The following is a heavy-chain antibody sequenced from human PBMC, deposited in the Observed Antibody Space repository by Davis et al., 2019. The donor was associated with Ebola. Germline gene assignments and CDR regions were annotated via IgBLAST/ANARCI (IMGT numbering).Heavy chain of an antibody. CDR2: IKSKTDGGTT. CDR3: TTEYYGSGSYYNEWWFDP. Sequence: PGGSLRLSCAASGFTFSSYAMSWVRQAPGKGLEWVGRIKSKTDGGTTDYAAPVKGRFTISRDDSKNTLYLQMNSLKTEDTAVYYCTTEYYGSGSYYNEWWFDPWGQGTLVTVSS. J-gene: IGHJ5*02. V-gene: IGHV3-15*01. D-gene: IGHD3-10*01. CDR1: GFTFSSYA.